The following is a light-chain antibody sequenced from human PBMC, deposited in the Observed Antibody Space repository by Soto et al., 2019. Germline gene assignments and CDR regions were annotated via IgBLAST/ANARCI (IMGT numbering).Light chain of an antibody. CDR3: QQRYSTPIT. CDR2: AAS. Sequence: DIQMTQSPSSLSASVGDRVTITCRASQSISSYLNWYQQKPGKAPKLLIYAASSLQSGVPSRFSGSGSGTDFTLTICSLQPEDFATYYCQQRYSTPITFGQGTRLEI. CDR1: QSISSY. V-gene: IGKV1-39*01. J-gene: IGKJ5*01.